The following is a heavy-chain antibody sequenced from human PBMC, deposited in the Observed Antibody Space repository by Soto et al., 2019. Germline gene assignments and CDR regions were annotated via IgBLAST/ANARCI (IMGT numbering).Heavy chain of an antibody. CDR3: ARGGWGSFLGATRINYYYYGLAV. D-gene: IGHD3-10*01. CDR2: IIPIFGTA. J-gene: IGHJ6*04. Sequence: ASVKVSCKASGGTFSSYAISWVRQAPGQGLEWMGGIIPIFGTANYAQKFQGRVTITADESTSTAYMELSSLRSEDTAVYYCARGGWGSFLGATRINYYYYGLAVGGKGTTVTVPS. CDR1: GGTFSSYA. V-gene: IGHV1-69*13.